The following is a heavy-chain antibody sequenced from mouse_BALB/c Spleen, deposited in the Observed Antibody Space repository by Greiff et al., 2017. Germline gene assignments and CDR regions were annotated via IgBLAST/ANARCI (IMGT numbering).Heavy chain of an antibody. D-gene: IGHD2-2*01. V-gene: IGHV1S81*02. CDR2: INPSNGRT. CDR1: GYAFSSYW. Sequence: QVQLQQSGAELVRPGSSVKISCKASGYAFSSYWMHWVKQRPGQGLEWIGEINPSNGRTNYNEKFKSKATLTVDKSSSTAYMQLSSLTSEDSAVYYCARGGYDFAYWGQGTLVTVSA. J-gene: IGHJ3*01. CDR3: ARGGYDFAY.